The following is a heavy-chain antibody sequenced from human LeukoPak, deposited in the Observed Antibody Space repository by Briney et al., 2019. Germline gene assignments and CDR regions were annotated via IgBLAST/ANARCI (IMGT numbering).Heavy chain of an antibody. CDR1: GVSITSRSY. J-gene: IGHJ4*02. V-gene: IGHV4-34*01. Sequence: SETLSLTCTVSGVSITSRSYWGWIRQPPGKGLEWIGEINHSGSTNYNPSLKSRVTISVDTSKNQFSLKLSSVTAADTAVYYCATGLGYWGQGTLVTVSS. CDR2: INHSGST. CDR3: ATGLGY.